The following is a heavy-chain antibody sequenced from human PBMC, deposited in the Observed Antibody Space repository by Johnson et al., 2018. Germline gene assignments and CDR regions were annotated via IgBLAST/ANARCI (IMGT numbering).Heavy chain of an antibody. CDR2: ISSSSSYI. Sequence: VQLVESGGGLVKPGGSLRLSCAASGFTFSSYSMNWVRQAPGKGLEWVSSISSSSSYIYYADSVKGRFTISRDNAKNSLYLQMNSLRAEDTAVYYCATEMTDYYDSSGYSHWGQGTLVTVSS. V-gene: IGHV3-21*01. J-gene: IGHJ1*01. CDR1: GFTFSSYS. CDR3: ATEMTDYYDSSGYSH. D-gene: IGHD3-22*01.